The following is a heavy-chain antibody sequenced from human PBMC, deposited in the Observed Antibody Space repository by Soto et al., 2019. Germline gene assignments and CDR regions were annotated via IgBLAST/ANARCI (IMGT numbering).Heavy chain of an antibody. J-gene: IGHJ4*02. CDR2: VTSRTEGATS. Sequence: EVLLVESGGGLVQPGGSLRLSCAGSGFTFHNAWMNWVRQAPGKGLEWVGRVTSRTEGATSHYAAPVKDRFIISGDDSTDTLHLQMTSLRTEDTAVYYCSTLGLRGVIHFWGQGTLVTVSS. V-gene: IGHV3-15*01. D-gene: IGHD3-10*01. CDR3: STLGLRGVIHF. CDR1: GFTFHNAW.